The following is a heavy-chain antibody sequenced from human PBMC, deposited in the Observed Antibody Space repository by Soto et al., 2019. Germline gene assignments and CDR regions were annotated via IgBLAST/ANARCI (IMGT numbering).Heavy chain of an antibody. Sequence: EVQVLESGGGLVQPGGSLRLSCTGTGFNFSSHGLSWVRQSPGKGLEWVSSISTSGGTTYYADSVKGRFIFSRDNSKNTGDLKMNNLIVEDTAVYYCAGGGGYLGGQGTLVIVSS. CDR3: AGGGGYL. V-gene: IGHV3-23*01. CDR1: GFNFSSHG. D-gene: IGHD6-19*01. CDR2: ISTSGGTT. J-gene: IGHJ4*02.